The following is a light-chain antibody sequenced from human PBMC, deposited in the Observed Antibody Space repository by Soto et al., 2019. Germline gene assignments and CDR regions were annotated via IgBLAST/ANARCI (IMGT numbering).Light chain of an antibody. V-gene: IGKV1-12*01. CDR2: AAS. Sequence: DIQMTQSPSSVSASVGDRVTINCRASQDISSWLAWYQQKPGKALKLLIYAASNLQSGVPSRFSGSGSGTDFTLTISSLQPEDFATYFCQQGYSFAFTFGPGTKV. J-gene: IGKJ3*01. CDR3: QQGYSFAFT. CDR1: QDISSW.